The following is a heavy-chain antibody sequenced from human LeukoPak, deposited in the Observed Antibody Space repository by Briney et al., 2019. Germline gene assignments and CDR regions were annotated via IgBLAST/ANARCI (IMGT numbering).Heavy chain of an antibody. CDR1: GGSISSGDYY. CDR3: ARDRITIFGVVQNWFDP. CDR2: IYYSGST. J-gene: IGHJ5*02. D-gene: IGHD3-3*01. Sequence: SETLSLTCTVSGGSISSGDYYWSWIRQPPGKGLEWLGYIYYSGSTYYNPSLKNRVTISVDTSKNQFSLKLSSVTAADTAVYYCARDRITIFGVVQNWFDPWGQGTLVTVSS. V-gene: IGHV4-30-4*08.